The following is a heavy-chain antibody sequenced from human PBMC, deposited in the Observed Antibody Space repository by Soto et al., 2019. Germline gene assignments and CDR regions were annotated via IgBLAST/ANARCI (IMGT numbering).Heavy chain of an antibody. J-gene: IGHJ5*02. V-gene: IGHV4-59*01. Sequence: SETLSLTCTVSGGSLSSYYWTWIRQSPGKGLEWIGYVYFSGNTNYNPSLKSRVTISIDTSKNQFSLRLASVTAADTAFYYCGSVRPSGYVLSWGKGTPVTVSS. CDR1: GGSLSSYY. CDR3: GSVRPSGYVLS. CDR2: VYFSGNT. D-gene: IGHD6-25*01.